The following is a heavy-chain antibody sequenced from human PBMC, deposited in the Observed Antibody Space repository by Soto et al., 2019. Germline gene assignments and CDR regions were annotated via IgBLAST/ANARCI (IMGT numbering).Heavy chain of an antibody. CDR3: AINFGFSYGPYYYYYGMHV. CDR1: GFTFSSYG. CDR2: IWYDGSNK. V-gene: IGHV3-33*01. J-gene: IGHJ6*02. Sequence: QVQLVESGGGVVQPGRSLRLSCAASGFTFSSYGMHWVRQAPGKGLEWVAVIWYDGSNKYYADSVQGRFTISRDNSKNXLXXQMNSLRAEDTAVYYCAINFGFSYGPYYYYYGMHVWGQGTTVTVSS. D-gene: IGHD5-18*01.